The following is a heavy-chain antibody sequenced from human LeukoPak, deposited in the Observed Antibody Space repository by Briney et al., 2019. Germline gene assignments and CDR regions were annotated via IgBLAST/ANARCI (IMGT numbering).Heavy chain of an antibody. J-gene: IGHJ4*02. Sequence: GGSLRLSCAASGFTFSSYSMNWVRQAPGKGLEWVAFIRYDGSNKYYADSVKGRFTISRDNSKNTLYLQMNSLRAEDTAVYYCAKAPYYGSGSNGYFDYRGQGTLVTVSS. CDR2: IRYDGSNK. CDR3: AKAPYYGSGSNGYFDY. V-gene: IGHV3-30*02. CDR1: GFTFSSYS. D-gene: IGHD3-10*01.